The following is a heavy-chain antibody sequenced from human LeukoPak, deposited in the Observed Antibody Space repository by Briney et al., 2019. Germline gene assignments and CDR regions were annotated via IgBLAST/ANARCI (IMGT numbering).Heavy chain of an antibody. CDR3: ARDLQATSYGLSRWFDP. V-gene: IGHV3-20*01. CDR1: GFSFDDYG. CDR2: INWNGGST. Sequence: GGSLTLSCAVSGFSFDDYGMSWVRQAPGKGLEWVSEINWNGGSTGYANSVQGRFSIFRDNANNSLYLPMNSLRAEDTAVYHCARDLQATSYGLSRWFDPWGQGTLVTVSS. D-gene: IGHD5-18*01. J-gene: IGHJ5*02.